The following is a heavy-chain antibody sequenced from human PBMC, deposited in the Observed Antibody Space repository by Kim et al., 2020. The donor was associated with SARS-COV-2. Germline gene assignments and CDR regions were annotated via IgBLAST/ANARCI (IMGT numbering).Heavy chain of an antibody. J-gene: IGHJ4*02. Sequence: GGSLRLSCAASGFSFDDYAMHWVRQVPGKGLEWVSAISWNSGFRAYADSVEGRFTISRDNAKNSGYLQIDSLRPEDTALYYCATASRSDVLSGFYKVGTQNYLPYWGQGTLVTVSS. CDR1: GFSFDDYA. CDR3: ATASRSDVLSGFYKVGTQNYLPY. V-gene: IGHV3-9*01. D-gene: IGHD3-9*01. CDR2: ISWNSGFR.